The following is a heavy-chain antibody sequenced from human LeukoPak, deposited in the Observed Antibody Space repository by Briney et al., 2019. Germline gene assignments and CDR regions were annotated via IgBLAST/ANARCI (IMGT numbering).Heavy chain of an antibody. CDR2: ISAYNGNT. CDR3: ARGIRGDPLNYYYYMDV. D-gene: IGHD2/OR15-2a*01. CDR1: GYTFTSYG. J-gene: IGHJ6*03. Sequence: GASVKVSCKASGYTFTSYGISWVRQAPGQGLEWMGWISAYNGNTNYAQKLQGRVTMTTDTSTSTAYMELRSLRSDDTAVYYCARGIRGDPLNYYYYMDVWGKGTTVTVSS. V-gene: IGHV1-18*01.